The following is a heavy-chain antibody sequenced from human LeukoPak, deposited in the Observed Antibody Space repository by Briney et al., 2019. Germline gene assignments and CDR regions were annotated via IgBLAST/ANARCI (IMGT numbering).Heavy chain of an antibody. Sequence: GRSLRLSCAASGFSFDDYAMHWVRPAPGKGLEWVSGINWDSARIGYADSVKGRFKISRDNAKNSLYLQMNSLRAEDMALYYCAKDKGDFWSGYPMDVWGKGTTVTVSS. CDR3: AKDKGDFWSGYPMDV. CDR2: INWDSARI. CDR1: GFSFDDYA. D-gene: IGHD3-3*01. V-gene: IGHV3-9*03. J-gene: IGHJ6*03.